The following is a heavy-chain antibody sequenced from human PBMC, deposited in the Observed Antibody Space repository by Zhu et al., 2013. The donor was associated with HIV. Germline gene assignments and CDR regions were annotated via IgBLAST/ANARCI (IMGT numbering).Heavy chain of an antibody. CDR2: IIPIFGTA. V-gene: IGHV1-69*06. CDR3: ARTGGMHNDY. CDR1: GGTFSSYA. J-gene: IGHJ4*02. D-gene: IGHD2-15*01. Sequence: QVQLVQSGAEVKKPGSSVKVSCKASGGTFSSYAISWVRQAPGQGLEWMGGIIPIFGTANYAQKLQGRVTMTTDTSTSTAYMELRSLRSDDTAVYYCARTGGMHNDYWGQGTLVTVSS.